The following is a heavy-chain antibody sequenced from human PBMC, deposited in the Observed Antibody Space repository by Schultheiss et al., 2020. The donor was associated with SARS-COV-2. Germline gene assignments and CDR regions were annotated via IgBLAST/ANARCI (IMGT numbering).Heavy chain of an antibody. V-gene: IGHV3-74*01. D-gene: IGHD5-18*01. CDR1: GFTFSSYG. J-gene: IGHJ6*02. CDR3: ARDGSRIQLWLQVYYYGMDV. CDR2: INSDGSNT. Sequence: GGSLRLSCAASGFTFSSYGMHWVRQAPGKGLVWVSRINSDGSNTSYADSVKGRFTISRDNAKNTLYLQMNSLRAEDTAVYYCARDGSRIQLWLQVYYYGMDVWGQGTTVTVSS.